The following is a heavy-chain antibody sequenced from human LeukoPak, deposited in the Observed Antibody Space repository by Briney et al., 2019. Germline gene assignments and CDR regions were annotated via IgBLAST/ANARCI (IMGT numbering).Heavy chain of an antibody. CDR3: ARDSHFYGSGNYYYTDF. V-gene: IGHV1-18*01. D-gene: IGHD3-10*01. CDR1: GYTFTSYD. CDR2: ISVNNGHA. Sequence: GASVKVSCKASGYTFTSYDINWVRQAPGQGLEWMGWISVNNGHANYAQKFQGRVTMTADTSTSTAYMELSSLRSDDTAVYYCARDSHFYGSGNYYYTDFWGQGTLVTVSS. J-gene: IGHJ4*02.